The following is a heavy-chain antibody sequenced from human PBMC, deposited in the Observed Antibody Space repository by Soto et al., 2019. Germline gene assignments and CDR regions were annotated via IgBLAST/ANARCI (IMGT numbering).Heavy chain of an antibody. CDR3: AGGSFSSSSSWFAP. CDR1: GGSISSDANF. J-gene: IGHJ5*02. V-gene: IGHV4-31*03. Sequence: SETLSLTCTVSGGSISSDANFWSWIRQLPGRGLEWIGYISYTGRTYYTPSLNSRLTISLDTSKNLFSLRLSAVTAADTAVYFCAGGSFSSSSSWFAPWGQGTLVTVSS. CDR2: ISYTGRT. D-gene: IGHD6-6*01.